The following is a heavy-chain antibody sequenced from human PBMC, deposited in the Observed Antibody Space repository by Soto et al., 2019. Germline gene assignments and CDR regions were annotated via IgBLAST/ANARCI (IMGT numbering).Heavy chain of an antibody. CDR1: GFTFSSYA. D-gene: IGHD2-15*01. CDR3: AKDYCSGGSCYKFDY. CDR2: ISGSGGST. V-gene: IGHV3-23*01. Sequence: PGGSLRLSCAASGFTFSSYAMSCVRQAPGKGLEWVSAISGSGGSTYYADSVKGRFTISRDNSKNTLYLQMNSLRAEDTAVYYCAKDYCSGGSCYKFDYWGQGTLVTVSS. J-gene: IGHJ4*02.